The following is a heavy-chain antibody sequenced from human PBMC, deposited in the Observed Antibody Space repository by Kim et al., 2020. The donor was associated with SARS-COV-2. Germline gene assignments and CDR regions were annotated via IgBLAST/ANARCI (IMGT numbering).Heavy chain of an antibody. CDR1: GFTFSSYA. CDR3: AKDPRDRGYSYGYNDY. V-gene: IGHV3-23*01. CDR2: ISGSGGST. J-gene: IGHJ4*02. Sequence: GGSLRLSCAASGFTFSSYAMSWVRQAPGKGLEWVSAISGSGGSTYYADSVKGRFTISRDNSKNTLYLQMNSLRAEDTAVYYCAKDPRDRGYSYGYNDYWGQGTLVTVSS. D-gene: IGHD5-18*01.